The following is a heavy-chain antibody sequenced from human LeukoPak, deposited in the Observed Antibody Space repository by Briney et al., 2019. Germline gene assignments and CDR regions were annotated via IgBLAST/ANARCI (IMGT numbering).Heavy chain of an antibody. CDR2: IYHSGST. D-gene: IGHD1-26*01. J-gene: IGHJ4*02. CDR3: ARWEGGSYYDFDY. V-gene: IGHV4-38-2*01. CDR1: VYSISSGYH. Sequence: SETLSLTCAVSVYSISSGYHWGWIRQPPGKGLEWIGSIYHSGSTYYSPSLKSRVTISVDTSKNQFSLKLSSVTAADTAVYYCARWEGGSYYDFDYWGQGTLVSVSS.